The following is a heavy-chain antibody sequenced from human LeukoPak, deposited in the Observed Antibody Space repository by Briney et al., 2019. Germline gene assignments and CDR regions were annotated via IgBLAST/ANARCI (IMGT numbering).Heavy chain of an antibody. CDR1: GFTFSSYS. CDR3: ARFRYYDSSGYYYDFDY. CDR2: ISSSSSTI. Sequence: PGGSLRLSCAASGFTFSSYSMNWVRQAPGKGLEWVSYISSSSSTICYADSVKGRFTISRDNAKNSLYLQMNSLRAEDTAVYYCARFRYYDSSGYYYDFDYWGQGTLVTVSS. V-gene: IGHV3-48*04. D-gene: IGHD3-22*01. J-gene: IGHJ4*02.